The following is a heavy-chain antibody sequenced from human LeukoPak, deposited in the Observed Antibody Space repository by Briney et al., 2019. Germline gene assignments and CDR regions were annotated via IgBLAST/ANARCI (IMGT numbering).Heavy chain of an antibody. Sequence: SVKVSCKASGFTFTSSAVQWVRQARGQRLEWIGWIVVGSGNTNYAQKFQERVTITRDMSTSTAYMELSSLRSEDTAVYYCARTVVGRYNWFDPWGQGTLVTVSS. D-gene: IGHD2-2*01. V-gene: IGHV1-58*01. CDR2: IVVGSGNT. J-gene: IGHJ5*02. CDR3: ARTVVGRYNWFDP. CDR1: GFTFTSSA.